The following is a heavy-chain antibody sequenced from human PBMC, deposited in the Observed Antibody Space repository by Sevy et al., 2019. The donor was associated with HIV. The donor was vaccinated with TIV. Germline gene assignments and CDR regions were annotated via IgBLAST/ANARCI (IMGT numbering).Heavy chain of an antibody. CDR1: GITFSTSG. J-gene: IGHJ6*02. V-gene: IGHV3-30*18. Sequence: GGCLRLSCVVPGITFSTSGMHWVRQAPGKGLEWVAVISYHGRDKFYADSVKGRSTISRDNSKNILYLQMISLRAEDTAVYYCAKDFTGYNGMDVWGQGTMVTVSS. CDR3: AKDFTGYNGMDV. D-gene: IGHD3-9*01. CDR2: ISYHGRDK.